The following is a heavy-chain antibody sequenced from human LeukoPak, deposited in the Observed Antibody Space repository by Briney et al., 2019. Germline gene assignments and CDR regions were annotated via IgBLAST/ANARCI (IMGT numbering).Heavy chain of an antibody. CDR3: ATLGERRGAYNWFDS. J-gene: IGHJ5*01. Sequence: PSETLSLTCTVSGDSISNTAYYWGWIRQPPGKGLEWIGSCYYTGSTYYNPSLKNRITISVDTSKNQFSLNLTSVTAADTAVYYCATLGERRGAYNWFDSWGQGTLVTVSS. CDR1: GDSISNTAYY. V-gene: IGHV4-39*01. CDR2: CYYTGST. D-gene: IGHD3-16*01.